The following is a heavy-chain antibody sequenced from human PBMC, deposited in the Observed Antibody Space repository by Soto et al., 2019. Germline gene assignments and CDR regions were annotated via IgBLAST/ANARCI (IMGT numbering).Heavy chain of an antibody. J-gene: IGHJ5*02. D-gene: IGHD3-9*01. CDR3: ARDLILYYDILTGYTPGGFDP. CDR2: ISSSSSYI. CDR1: GFTFSSYS. V-gene: IGHV3-21*01. Sequence: GGSLRLSCAASGFTFSSYSMNWVRQAPGKGLEWVSSISSSSSYIYYADSVKGRFTISRDNAKNSLYLQMNSLRAEDTAVYYCARDLILYYDILTGYTPGGFDPWGQGTLVTVSS.